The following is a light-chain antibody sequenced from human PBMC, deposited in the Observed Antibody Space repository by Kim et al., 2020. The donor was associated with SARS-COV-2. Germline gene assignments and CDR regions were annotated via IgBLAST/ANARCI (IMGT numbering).Light chain of an antibody. CDR1: QSFGSH. V-gene: IGKV3-15*01. CDR2: GAS. CDR3: QQYHNWPPYT. Sequence: VSPGQRAPRACRSSQSFGSHLAWYQQKLGQAPGLLIYGASTRATGTPARFSGSGSGTEFTLTISSLQSEDFAVYYCQQYHNWPPYTFGQGTKLEI. J-gene: IGKJ2*01.